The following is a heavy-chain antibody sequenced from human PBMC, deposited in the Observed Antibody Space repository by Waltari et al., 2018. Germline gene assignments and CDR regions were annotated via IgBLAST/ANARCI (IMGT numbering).Heavy chain of an antibody. V-gene: IGHV4-4*07. CDR2: IYTSGST. CDR1: GGSISRYY. D-gene: IGHD2-2*01. CDR3: ARVCSSTSCHYGWWYFDL. J-gene: IGHJ2*01. Sequence: QVQLQESGPGLVKPSETLSLTCTVSGGSISRYYWSWIRPPAGKGLEWIGRIYTSGSTNYNPSLKSRVTMSVDTSKNQFSLKLSSVTAADTAVYYCARVCSSTSCHYGWWYFDLWGRGTLVTVSS.